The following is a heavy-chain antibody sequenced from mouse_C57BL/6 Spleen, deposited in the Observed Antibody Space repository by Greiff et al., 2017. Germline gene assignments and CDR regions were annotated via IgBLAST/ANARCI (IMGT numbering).Heavy chain of an antibody. CDR2: INPNNGGT. CDR3: ARSRFTTAGYFDV. V-gene: IGHV1-18*01. CDR1: GYTFTDYN. D-gene: IGHD1-2*01. J-gene: IGHJ1*03. Sequence: EVKLQQSGPELVKPGASVKIPCKASGYTFTDYNMDWVKQSHGKSLEWIGDINPNNGGTIYNQKFKGKATLTVDKSSSTAYMELRSLTSEDTAVYYCARSRFTTAGYFDVWGTGTTVTVSS.